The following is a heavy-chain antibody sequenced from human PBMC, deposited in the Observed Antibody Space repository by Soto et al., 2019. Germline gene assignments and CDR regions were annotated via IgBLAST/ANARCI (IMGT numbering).Heavy chain of an antibody. J-gene: IGHJ4*02. V-gene: IGHV1-18*01. CDR2: ISAYNGNT. D-gene: IGHD5-12*01. CDR1: RYTFTSYG. CDR3: AKNARSSVYDLYCDY. Sequence: GVSVNVSCKASRYTFTSYGLSWVQQAPGQGLEWMGWISAYNGNTNYAQKLQGRVTMTTDTSTSTAYMELRSLRSDDTAVYYCAKNARSSVYDLYCDYWGQGTLVTVS.